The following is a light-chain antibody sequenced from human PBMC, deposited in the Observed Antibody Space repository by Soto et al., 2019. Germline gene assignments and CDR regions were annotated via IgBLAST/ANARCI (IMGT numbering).Light chain of an antibody. CDR1: SSNIGSNT. V-gene: IGLV1-44*01. Sequence: QLVLTQPPSASGTPGQRVTISCSGSSSNIGSNTVNWYQQLPGTAPKLLIYSNNQRPSGGPARFSGSKSGTSASLAISGLQSEDEADYYCAAWDDSLNGWVFGGGTKLTVL. CDR2: SNN. CDR3: AAWDDSLNGWV. J-gene: IGLJ3*02.